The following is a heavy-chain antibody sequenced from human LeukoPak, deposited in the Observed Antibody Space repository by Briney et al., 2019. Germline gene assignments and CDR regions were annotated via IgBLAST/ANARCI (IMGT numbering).Heavy chain of an antibody. J-gene: IGHJ4*02. V-gene: IGHV4-59*12. Sequence: SETLSLTCTVSGGSISNSYWSWIRQPPRKGLEWIGYIYYSGITNYNPSLKSRVTISVDTPKNQFSLKLSSVTAADTAVYYCARLRDLYNIFDYWGQGTLVTVSS. D-gene: IGHD1-1*01. CDR1: GGSISNSY. CDR3: ARLRDLYNIFDY. CDR2: IYYSGIT.